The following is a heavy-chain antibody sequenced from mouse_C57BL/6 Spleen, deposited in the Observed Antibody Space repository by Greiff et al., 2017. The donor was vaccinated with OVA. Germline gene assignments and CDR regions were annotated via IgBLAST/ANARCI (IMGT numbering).Heavy chain of an antibody. CDR1: GYTFTDYY. D-gene: IGHD1-1*01. CDR2: INPNNGGT. CDR3: ARVYYGSLYYAMDY. J-gene: IGHJ4*01. V-gene: IGHV1-26*01. Sequence: EVQLQQSGPELVKPGASVKISCKASGYTFTDYYMNWVKQSHGKSLEWIGDINPNNGGTSYNQKFKGKATLTVDKSSSTAYMELRSLTSEDSAVYYCARVYYGSLYYAMDYWGQGTSVTVSS.